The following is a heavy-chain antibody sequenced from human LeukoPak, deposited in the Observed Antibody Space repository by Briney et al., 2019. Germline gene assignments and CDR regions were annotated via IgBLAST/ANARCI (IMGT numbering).Heavy chain of an antibody. D-gene: IGHD3-22*01. CDR2: INPDSGGT. CDR3: ARAYYDSGGYLAGPFDY. Sequence: ASVKVSCKASGYTFTGYYMHWVRQAPGRGLEWMGWINPDSGGTNYAQKFQGRVTMTRDTSISTAYMELSSLRSEDTAVYYCARAYYDSGGYLAGPFDYWGQGTLVTVSS. CDR1: GYTFTGYY. J-gene: IGHJ4*02. V-gene: IGHV1-2*02.